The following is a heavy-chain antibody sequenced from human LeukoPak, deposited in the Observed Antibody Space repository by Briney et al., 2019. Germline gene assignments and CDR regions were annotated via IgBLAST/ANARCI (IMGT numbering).Heavy chain of an antibody. V-gene: IGHV4-39*01. CDR3: ARHSVSGADDY. J-gene: IGHJ4*02. D-gene: IGHD6-19*01. Sequence: SETLSLTCTVSGGSISITNYYWPWIRQPPGKGLEWIASVYFDGSTYYTPSLKSRLTISVDTSRNQFSLKVSSVTAADTAMFYCARHSVSGADDYWGQGTLVTVSS. CDR2: VYFDGST. CDR1: GGSISITNYY.